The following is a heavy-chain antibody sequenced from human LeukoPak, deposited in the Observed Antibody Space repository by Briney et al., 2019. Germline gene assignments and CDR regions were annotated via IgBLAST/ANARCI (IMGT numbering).Heavy chain of an antibody. D-gene: IGHD3-3*01. J-gene: IGHJ4*02. CDR2: FDPEEAKM. CDR3: TTRSGDFWSGFAN. CDR1: GNSLSELS. V-gene: IGHV1-24*01. Sequence: ASVTVSCKVTGNSLSELSIQWVRQAPGKGLECMGGFDPEEAKMVYAQNFQGRVTMTEDTSTQTAYMELSGLTSDDTAVYYCTTRSGDFWSGFANWGQGSLVTVSS.